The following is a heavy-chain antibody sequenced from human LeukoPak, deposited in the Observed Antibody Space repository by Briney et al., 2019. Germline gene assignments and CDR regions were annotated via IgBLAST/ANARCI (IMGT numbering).Heavy chain of an antibody. CDR3: AKDGYGRLPDY. J-gene: IGHJ4*02. CDR2: ISWDGGST. Sequence: GGSLRLSCAASGFTFDDYTMHWVRQAPGKGLEWVSLISWDGGSTYYADSVKGRFTISRDNSKNSLYLQMNSLRTEDTALCYCAKDGYGRLPDYWGQGTLVTVSS. CDR1: GFTFDDYT. V-gene: IGHV3-43*01. D-gene: IGHD5-12*01.